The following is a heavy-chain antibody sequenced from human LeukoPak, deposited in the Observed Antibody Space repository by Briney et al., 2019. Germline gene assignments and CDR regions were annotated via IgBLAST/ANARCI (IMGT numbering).Heavy chain of an antibody. V-gene: IGHV3-48*04. J-gene: IGHJ4*02. Sequence: GGSLRLSCAASGFTFSSYGMHWVRQAPGKGLEWVSSISRSGSTKYYADSVKGRFTISRDNAKNSLYLQMNSLRAEDTALYYCAKDIYGGNWPNDYWGQGTLVTVSS. CDR1: GFTFSSYG. CDR3: AKDIYGGNWPNDY. CDR2: ISRSGSTK. D-gene: IGHD4-23*01.